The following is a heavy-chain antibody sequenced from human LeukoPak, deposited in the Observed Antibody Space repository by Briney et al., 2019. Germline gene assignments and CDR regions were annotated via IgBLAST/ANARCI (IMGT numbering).Heavy chain of an antibody. Sequence: GGSLRLSCAASGFAFSSYGMHWVRQAPGKGPEWVAVIWYDGSNKYYADSVKGRFTISRDNSKNTLYLKMNSLRAEDTAVYYCARDQATASSSWYIDWFDPWGQGTLVTVSS. CDR3: ARDQATASSSWYIDWFDP. CDR1: GFAFSSYG. V-gene: IGHV3-33*01. D-gene: IGHD6-13*01. J-gene: IGHJ5*02. CDR2: IWYDGSNK.